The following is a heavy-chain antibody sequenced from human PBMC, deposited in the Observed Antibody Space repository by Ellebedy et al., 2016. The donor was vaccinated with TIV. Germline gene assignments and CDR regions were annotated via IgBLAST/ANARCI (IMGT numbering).Heavy chain of an antibody. CDR1: GFNFSTYG. D-gene: IGHD6-19*01. J-gene: IGHJ4*02. Sequence: GESLKISCVASGFNFSTYGMHWVRQAPGKGLEWVAFTRFDGRNEYNGDSGKGRFFIPSYLSKNTLYLQMNRVTSDDTGTSYCTRETNPPPDALAGTGFDCWGQGTLVIVSS. CDR3: TRETNPPPDALAGTGFDC. V-gene: IGHV3-30*02. CDR2: TRFDGRNE.